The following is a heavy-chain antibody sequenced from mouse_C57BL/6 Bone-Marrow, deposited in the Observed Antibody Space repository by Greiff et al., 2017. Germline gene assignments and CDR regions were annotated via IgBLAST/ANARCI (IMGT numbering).Heavy chain of an antibody. Sequence: EVNLVESGGDLVKPGGSLKLSCAASGFTFSSYGMSWVRQTPDKRLEWVATISSGGSYTYYPDSVKGRFTISRDNAKNTLYLQMSSLKSEDTAMYYCARRDWDAFAYWGQGTLVTVSA. V-gene: IGHV5-6*02. J-gene: IGHJ3*01. CDR3: ARRDWDAFAY. CDR2: ISSGGSYT. CDR1: GFTFSSYG. D-gene: IGHD4-1*01.